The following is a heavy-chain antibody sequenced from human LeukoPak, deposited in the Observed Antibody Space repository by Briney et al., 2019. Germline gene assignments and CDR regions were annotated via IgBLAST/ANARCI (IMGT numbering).Heavy chain of an antibody. D-gene: IGHD2-15*01. CDR1: GFSCSTYW. CDR3: ASDRAYSQFDY. Sequence: PGGSLRLSCGASGFSCSTYWMDWVRQAPGKGLEWVASIKEDGSHADYADSVRGRFTVSRDNTKNSLYLQMNSLRVDDTAVYYCASDRAYSQFDYWGQGTLVTVSS. J-gene: IGHJ4*02. V-gene: IGHV3-7*01. CDR2: IKEDGSHA.